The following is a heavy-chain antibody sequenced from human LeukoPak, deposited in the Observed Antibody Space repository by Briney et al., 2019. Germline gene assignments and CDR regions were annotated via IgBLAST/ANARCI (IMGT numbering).Heavy chain of an antibody. CDR1: GFTISSYD. CDR3: ARERIGDDAFDI. D-gene: IGHD2-15*01. J-gene: IGHJ3*02. Sequence: GGTLTLSCRASGFTISSYDMNWVRQPPGKGLDWVSYISSSGSTIYHADSVKGRFTISRDNAKNSLYLQMNSLRAEDTAVYYCARERIGDDAFDIWGQGTMVTVSS. CDR2: ISSSGSTI. V-gene: IGHV3-48*03.